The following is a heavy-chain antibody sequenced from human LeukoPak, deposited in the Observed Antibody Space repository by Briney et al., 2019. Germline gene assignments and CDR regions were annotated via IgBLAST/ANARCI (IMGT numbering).Heavy chain of an antibody. J-gene: IGHJ4*02. V-gene: IGHV3-30*18. CDR1: GFTFSSYS. D-gene: IGHD3-22*01. Sequence: GGSLRLSCAASGFTFSSYSMNWVRQAPGKGLEWVAVISYDGSNKYYADSVKGRFTISRDNSKNTLYLQMNSLRAEDTAVYYCAKDPFNRLLLRGGYFDYWGQGTLVTVSS. CDR2: ISYDGSNK. CDR3: AKDPFNRLLLRGGYFDY.